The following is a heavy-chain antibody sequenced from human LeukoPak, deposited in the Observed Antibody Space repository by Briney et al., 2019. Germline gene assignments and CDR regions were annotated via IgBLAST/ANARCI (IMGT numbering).Heavy chain of an antibody. J-gene: IGHJ3*02. V-gene: IGHV1-69*04. D-gene: IGHD6-19*01. Sequence: SVKVSCKASGGTFSSYAISWVRQAPGQGFEWMGRISPILGIADHAQKFQGRVTFTADKSTSTAYMELSSLRSEDTAVYYCARAPRYSSGGYYAFDIWGQGTMVTVSS. CDR2: ISPILGIA. CDR1: GGTFSSYA. CDR3: ARAPRYSSGGYYAFDI.